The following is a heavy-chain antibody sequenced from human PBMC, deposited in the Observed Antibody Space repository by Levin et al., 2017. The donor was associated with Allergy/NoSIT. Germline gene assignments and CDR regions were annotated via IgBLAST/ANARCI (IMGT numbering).Heavy chain of an antibody. CDR1: GGSFSGYY. CDR3: AGGGYDFWRGYYPRSGQV. CDR2: INHSGST. D-gene: IGHD3-3*01. J-gene: IGHJ6*04. Sequence: GSLRLSCAVYGGSFSGYYWSWIRQPPGKGLEWIGEINHSGSTNYNPSLKSRVTISVDTSKNQFSLKLSSVTAADTAVYYGAGGGYDFWRGYYPRSGQVWGKGTTVTVSS. V-gene: IGHV4-34*01.